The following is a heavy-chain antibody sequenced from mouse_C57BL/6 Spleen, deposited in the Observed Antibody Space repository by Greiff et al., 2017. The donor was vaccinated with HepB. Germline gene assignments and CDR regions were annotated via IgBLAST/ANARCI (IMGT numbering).Heavy chain of an antibody. CDR1: GFTFSDYY. J-gene: IGHJ4*01. D-gene: IGHD2-2*01. V-gene: IGHV5-16*01. CDR3: ARDRYYGDDEGGAMDY. CDR2: INYDGSST. Sequence: EVKLMESEGGLVQPGSSMKLSCTASGFTFSDYYMAWVRQVPEKGLEWVANINYDGSSTYYLDSLKSRFIISGDNAKNILYLQMSSLKSEDTATYYCARDRYYGDDEGGAMDYWGQGTSVTVSS.